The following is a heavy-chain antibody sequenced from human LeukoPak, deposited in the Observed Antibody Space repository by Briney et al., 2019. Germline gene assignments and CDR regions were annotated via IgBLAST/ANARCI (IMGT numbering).Heavy chain of an antibody. V-gene: IGHV3-74*01. CDR2: IESNGLT. CDR3: AKAATYFYGSVTYDWFES. D-gene: IGHD3-10*01. CDR1: GFTSDDYA. J-gene: IGHJ5*01. Sequence: GGSLRLSCAASGFTSDDYAMHWVRQIPGKGLMWVSRIESNGLTLYADSVRDRFTISRDNGKNTIYLQMNSLRVDDTAIYYCAKAATYFYGSVTYDWFESWGQGTLVTVSS.